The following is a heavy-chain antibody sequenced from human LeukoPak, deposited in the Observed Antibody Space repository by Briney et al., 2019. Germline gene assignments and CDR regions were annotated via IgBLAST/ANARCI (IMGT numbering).Heavy chain of an antibody. CDR3: ARQPGGGLETDY. D-gene: IGHD3-16*01. Sequence: PSQTLSLTCTVSSGSISSYYWSWIRQPPGKGLEWIGYIYYSGSTNYNPSLKSRVTISVDTSKNKFSLKLSSVTAADTAVYYCARQPGGGLETDYWGQVTLVTVSS. J-gene: IGHJ4*02. CDR2: IYYSGST. V-gene: IGHV4-59*08. CDR1: SGSISSYY.